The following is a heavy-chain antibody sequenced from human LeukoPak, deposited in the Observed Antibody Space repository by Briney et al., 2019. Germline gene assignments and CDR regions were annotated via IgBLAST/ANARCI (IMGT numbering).Heavy chain of an antibody. V-gene: IGHV1-18*01. D-gene: IGHD2-21*01. CDR3: ASFRFGEHQGYDY. CDR2: ISAYNGNT. CDR1: GHTFTSYG. Sequence: ASVKVSCKASGHTFTSYGISWVRQAPGQGLEWMGWISAYNGNTNYAQKLQGRVTMTTDTSTSTAYMELRSLRSEDTAVYYCASFRFGEHQGYDYWGQGPLVTVSS. J-gene: IGHJ4*02.